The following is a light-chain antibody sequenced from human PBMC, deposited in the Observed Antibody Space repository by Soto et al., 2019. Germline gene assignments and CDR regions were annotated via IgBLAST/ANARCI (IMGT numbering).Light chain of an antibody. CDR2: SND. CDR1: SSNIGSNT. CDR3: AAWDDSLNGWV. J-gene: IGLJ3*02. V-gene: IGLV1-44*01. Sequence: QSVLTQAPSASGTPGQRVTISCSGSSSNIGSNTVSWYRQVPGTAPKLLIYSNDQRPSGVPDRFSGSKSGTSASLAIGGLQSEDEADYYCAAWDDSLNGWVFGGGTKLTVL.